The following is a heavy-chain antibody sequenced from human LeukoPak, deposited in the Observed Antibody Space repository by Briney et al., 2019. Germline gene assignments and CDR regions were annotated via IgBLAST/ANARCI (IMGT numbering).Heavy chain of an antibody. V-gene: IGHV3-7*01. CDR3: ARDKVVGATLFDY. J-gene: IGHJ4*02. CDR1: GFTFSNYW. Sequence: PGGSLRLSCAASGFTFSNYWMSWVRQAPGKGLEWVAIISQDGSEKHHVDSVKGRFTISRDNARNSLYLQMNSLRAEDTAVYYCARDKVVGATLFDYWGQGTLVTVSS. D-gene: IGHD1-26*01. CDR2: ISQDGSEK.